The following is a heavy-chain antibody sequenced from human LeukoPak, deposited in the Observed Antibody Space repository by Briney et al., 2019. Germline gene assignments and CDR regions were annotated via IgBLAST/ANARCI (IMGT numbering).Heavy chain of an antibody. J-gene: IGHJ4*02. CDR2: IKQDGSEK. V-gene: IGHV3-7*01. D-gene: IGHD3-22*01. CDR1: GFTFSSYW. CDR3: AREGYDSSGYYYVLFDY. Sequence: GGSLRLSCAASGFTFSSYWMSWVRQAPGKGLDWVANIKQDGSEKYYVDSVKGRFTISRDNAKNSLYLQMNSLRAEDTAVYYCAREGYDSSGYYYVLFDYWGQGTLVTVSS.